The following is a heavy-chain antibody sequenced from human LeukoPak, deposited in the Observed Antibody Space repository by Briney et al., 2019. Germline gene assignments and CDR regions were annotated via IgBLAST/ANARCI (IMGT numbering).Heavy chain of an antibody. Sequence: GGSLRLSCAASGFTFSNYWMHWVRQAPGKGLEWVANIKQDGSEKYYVDSVKGRFTISRDNAKNALYLQMNSLRAEDTAVYYCARAEWEPYFDYWGQGTLVTVSS. V-gene: IGHV3-7*03. CDR2: IKQDGSEK. D-gene: IGHD1-26*01. J-gene: IGHJ4*02. CDR3: ARAEWEPYFDY. CDR1: GFTFSNYW.